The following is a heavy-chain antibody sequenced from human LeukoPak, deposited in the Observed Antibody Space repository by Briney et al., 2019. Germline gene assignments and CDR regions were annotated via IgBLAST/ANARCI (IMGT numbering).Heavy chain of an antibody. J-gene: IGHJ6*03. Sequence: SETLSLTCTVSGGSISSYYWSWIRQPPGKGLEWIGYIYYSGSTNYNPSLKSRVTISVGTSKNQFSLKLSSVTAADTAVYYCARGRITIFGVVSHYHYYYMDVWGKGTTVTVSS. D-gene: IGHD3-3*01. CDR3: ARGRITIFGVVSHYHYYYMDV. CDR2: IYYSGST. V-gene: IGHV4-59*08. CDR1: GGSISSYY.